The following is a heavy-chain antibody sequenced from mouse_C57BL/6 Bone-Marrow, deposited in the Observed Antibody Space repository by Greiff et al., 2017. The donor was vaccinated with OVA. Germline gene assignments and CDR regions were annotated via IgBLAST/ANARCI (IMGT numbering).Heavy chain of an antibody. J-gene: IGHJ4*01. CDR2: SRNKANDYTT. CDR1: GFTFSDFY. V-gene: IGHV7-1*01. D-gene: IGHD2-3*01. Sequence: EVMLVESGGGLVQSGRSLRLSCATSGFTFSDFYMEWVRQAPGKGLEWIAASRNKANDYTTEYSASVKGRFIVSRDTSQSILYLQMNALRAEDTAIYYCARDADGGYAMDYWGQGTSVTVSS. CDR3: ARDADGGYAMDY.